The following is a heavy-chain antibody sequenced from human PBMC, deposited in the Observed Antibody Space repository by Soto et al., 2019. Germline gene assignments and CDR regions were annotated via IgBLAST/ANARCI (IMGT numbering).Heavy chain of an antibody. D-gene: IGHD6-19*01. CDR1: GFTFSSYA. J-gene: IGHJ6*02. CDR3: ARDSNDGLKSGWYYYYYGMDV. Sequence: PGGSLRLSCAASGFTFSSYAMHWVRQAPGKGLEWVAVISYDGSNKYYADSVKGRFTISRDNSKNTLYLQMNSLRAEDTAVYYCARDSNDGLKSGWYYYYYGMDVWGLGTTVTVSS. V-gene: IGHV3-30-3*01. CDR2: ISYDGSNK.